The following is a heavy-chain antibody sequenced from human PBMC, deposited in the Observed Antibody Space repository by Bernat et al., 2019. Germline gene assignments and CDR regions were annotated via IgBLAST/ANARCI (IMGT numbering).Heavy chain of an antibody. CDR2: IIPILGIA. CDR1: GGTFSSYT. J-gene: IGHJ4*02. Sequence: QVQLVQSGAEVKKPGSSVKVSCKASGGTFSSYTISWVRQAPGQGLEWMGRIIPILGIANYAQKFQGRVTITADKSTSTAYMELSSLRSEDTAVYYCARGGFGGYLRPYYFDYWGQGTLVTVSS. V-gene: IGHV1-69*02. CDR3: ARGGFGGYLRPYYFDY. D-gene: IGHD3-16*01.